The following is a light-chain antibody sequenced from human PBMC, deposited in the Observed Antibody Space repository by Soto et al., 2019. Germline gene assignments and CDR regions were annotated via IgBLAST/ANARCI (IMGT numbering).Light chain of an antibody. J-gene: IGKJ1*01. CDR3: QQYGSSRT. Sequence: EIVLTQSPGTLPLSPGERATLSCRASQSVSSSYLAWYQQKPGQAPRLLIYGASSRATGIPDRFSGSGSGTDFTLTISRLEPEDFAVYYCQQYGSSRTFGQGTKVE. CDR1: QSVSSSY. CDR2: GAS. V-gene: IGKV3-20*01.